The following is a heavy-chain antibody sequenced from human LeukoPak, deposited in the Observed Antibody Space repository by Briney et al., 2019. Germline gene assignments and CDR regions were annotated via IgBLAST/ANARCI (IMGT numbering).Heavy chain of an antibody. J-gene: IGHJ4*02. CDR1: GDSISGYY. D-gene: IGHD2-8*02. Sequence: PSETLSLTCTVPGDSISGYYWCWIRQPVGTGRWWIGRIYTSGSTNYNPSLNSRVTMSVETSKNQFSLKLSSVTAADTAVYYCARDRFTGGIDYWGQGTLVTVSS. V-gene: IGHV4-4*07. CDR2: IYTSGST. CDR3: ARDRFTGGIDY.